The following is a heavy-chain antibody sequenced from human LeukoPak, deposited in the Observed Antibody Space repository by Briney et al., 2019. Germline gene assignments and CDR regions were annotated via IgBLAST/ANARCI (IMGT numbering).Heavy chain of an antibody. D-gene: IGHD1-14*01. CDR1: GGTFSSYA. CDR3: ARDREEPYDAFDI. Sequence: ASVKLSCKASGGTFSSYAISWERQAPGQGPEWMGGIIPIFGTANYAQKFQGRVTITADASTSTAYMELTSLRCEDTAFDYCARDREEPYDAFDIWGQGRMVTVSS. V-gene: IGHV1-69*13. CDR2: IIPIFGTA. J-gene: IGHJ3*02.